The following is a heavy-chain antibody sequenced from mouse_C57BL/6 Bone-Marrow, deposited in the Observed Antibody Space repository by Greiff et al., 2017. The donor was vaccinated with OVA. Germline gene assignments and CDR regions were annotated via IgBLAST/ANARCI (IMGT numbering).Heavy chain of an antibody. CDR1: GYTFTSYW. CDR3: ASRNWGWAWFAY. CDR2: IDPSDSYT. J-gene: IGHJ3*01. D-gene: IGHD4-1*02. Sequence: QVQLQQPGAELVRPGTSVKLSCKASGYTFTSYWMHWVKQRPGQGLEWIGVIDPSDSYTNYNQKFKGKATLTVDTSSSTAYMQLSSLTSEDSAVYYCASRNWGWAWFAYWGQGALVTVSA. V-gene: IGHV1-59*01.